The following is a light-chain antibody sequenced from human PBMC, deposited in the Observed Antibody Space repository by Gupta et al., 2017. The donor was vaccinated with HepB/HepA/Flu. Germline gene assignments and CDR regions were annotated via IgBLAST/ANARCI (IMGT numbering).Light chain of an antibody. J-gene: IGLJ3*02. CDR3: TMWHNSAWV. CDR2: YKSDADK. V-gene: IGLV5-45*02. Sequence: QAVLTQPSSLSASPGASGSLTCTLRSGINVAAYNIYWFRQKQGSPPQYLLRYKSDADKYQGSGVPSRCSGSKDGSANEGILXIXGLQSEXEADYHCTMWHNSAWVVGGGTKLTVL. CDR1: SGINVAAYN.